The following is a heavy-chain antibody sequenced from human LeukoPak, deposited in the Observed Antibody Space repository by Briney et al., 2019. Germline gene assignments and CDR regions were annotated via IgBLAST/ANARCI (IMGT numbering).Heavy chain of an antibody. D-gene: IGHD2-15*01. V-gene: IGHV4-59*01. J-gene: IGHJ6*02. Sequence: SETLSLTCTVSGGFISSYYWSWIRQPPGKGLEWIGYIYYSGSTNYNPSLKSRVTISVDTSKNQFSLKLSSVIAADTAMYYCARVGGSNYYYYGMDVWGQGTTVTVSS. CDR2: IYYSGST. CDR3: ARVGGSNYYYYGMDV. CDR1: GGFISSYY.